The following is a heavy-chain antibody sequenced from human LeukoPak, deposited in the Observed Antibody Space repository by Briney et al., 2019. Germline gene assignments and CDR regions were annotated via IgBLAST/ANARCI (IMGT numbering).Heavy chain of an antibody. CDR1: GYTFTSYG. CDR2: ISAYNGNT. D-gene: IGHD4-17*01. V-gene: IGHV1-18*04. Sequence: ASVKVSCKASGYTFTSYGISWVRQAPGQGLEWMGWISAYNGNTNYAQKLQGRVTMTTDTSTSTAYMELRSLRSDDTAVYYCARDAHDYGDPGPYGMDVWGKGTTVTVSS. J-gene: IGHJ6*04. CDR3: ARDAHDYGDPGPYGMDV.